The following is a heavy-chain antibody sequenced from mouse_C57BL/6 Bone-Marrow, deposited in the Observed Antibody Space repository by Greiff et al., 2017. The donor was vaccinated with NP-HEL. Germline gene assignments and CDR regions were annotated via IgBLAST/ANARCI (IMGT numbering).Heavy chain of an antibody. J-gene: IGHJ4*01. CDR3: ARRRVTTRTGAMDY. Sequence: QVQLQQPGAELVKPGASVKMSCKASGYTFTSYWITWVKQRPGQGLEWIGDIYPGSGSTNYNEKFKSKATLTVDTSSSTAYMQLSSLTSEDSAVYYCARRRVTTRTGAMDYWGQGTSVTVSS. V-gene: IGHV1-55*01. CDR1: GYTFTSYW. CDR2: IYPGSGST. D-gene: IGHD2-2*01.